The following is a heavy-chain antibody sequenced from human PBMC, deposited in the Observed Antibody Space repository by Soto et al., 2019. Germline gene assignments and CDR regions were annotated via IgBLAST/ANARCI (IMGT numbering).Heavy chain of an antibody. CDR3: ARLSLVVVAATGVPYGMDV. Sequence: QVQLVQSGAEVKKPGASVKVSCKASGYTFTSYGISWVRQAPGQGLEWMGWISAYNGNTNYAQKLQGRVTMTTDTATSTAYMELRRLRSDDTAVYYCARLSLVVVAATGVPYGMDVWGQGTTVTVSS. CDR2: ISAYNGNT. D-gene: IGHD2-15*01. J-gene: IGHJ6*02. CDR1: GYTFTSYG. V-gene: IGHV1-18*01.